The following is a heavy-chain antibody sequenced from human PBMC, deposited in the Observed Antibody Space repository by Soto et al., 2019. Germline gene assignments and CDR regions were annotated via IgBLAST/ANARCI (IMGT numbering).Heavy chain of an antibody. CDR2: IYWDDAK. Sequence: QITLKESGPTLVKPTQTLTLTCTFSGFSLSTSGVGVGWIRQPPGKALEWLALIYWDDAKRYSPSLKGRRTITTDYSKHHVVLTMTHMDLVDTSRYYCAHRTTMENNWFDPWGQGTLVSVSS. D-gene: IGHD3-10*01. V-gene: IGHV2-5*02. CDR3: AHRTTMENNWFDP. J-gene: IGHJ5*01. CDR1: GFSLSTSGVG.